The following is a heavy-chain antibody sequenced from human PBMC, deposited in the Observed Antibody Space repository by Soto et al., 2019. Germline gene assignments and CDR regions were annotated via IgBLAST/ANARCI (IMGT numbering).Heavy chain of an antibody. Sequence: APLSLTCAIYGGSFSGYYWSWLRQAPGNGLEGMGEINHSGSTNYNPSLKSRVTISVDTSKNQFSLKLSSVTAADTAVYYCARSIYYDSSGYPTNWFAPWGEGTLVTVS. CDR1: GGSFSGYY. V-gene: IGHV4-34*01. CDR3: ARSIYYDSSGYPTNWFAP. D-gene: IGHD3-22*01. J-gene: IGHJ5*02. CDR2: INHSGST.